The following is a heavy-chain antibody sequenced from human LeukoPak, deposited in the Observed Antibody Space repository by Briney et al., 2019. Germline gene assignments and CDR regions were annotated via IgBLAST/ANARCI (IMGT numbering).Heavy chain of an antibody. V-gene: IGHV3-30*18. Sequence: PGGSLRLSCAASGFPFSNYGMHWVRQAPGKGLEWVAVISADGIDKYYADSVKGRFTISRDNSKNTLYLQMSSLRPEDTAVYYCAKDKGRGGDYWGQGNLVTVSS. D-gene: IGHD3-16*01. J-gene: IGHJ4*02. CDR1: GFPFSNYG. CDR2: ISADGIDK. CDR3: AKDKGRGGDY.